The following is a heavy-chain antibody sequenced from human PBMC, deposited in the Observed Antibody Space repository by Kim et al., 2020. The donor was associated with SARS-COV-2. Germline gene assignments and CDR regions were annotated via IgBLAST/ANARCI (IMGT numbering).Heavy chain of an antibody. CDR2: INPNTGST. J-gene: IGHJ5*02. CDR3: ARAHRSCYRTSCFSYYP. Sequence: ASVKVSCKASGYVFSGFDMHWVRQAPGQGLEWMGWINPNTGSTKYAQKFQGRVTMTRDTSTSIAYMELSRLKSEDTAVYYCARAHRSCYRTSCFSYYP. D-gene: IGHD2-2*01. CDR1: GYVFSGFD. V-gene: IGHV1-2*02.